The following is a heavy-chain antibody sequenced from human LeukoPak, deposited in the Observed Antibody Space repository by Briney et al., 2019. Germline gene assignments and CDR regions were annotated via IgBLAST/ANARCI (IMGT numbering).Heavy chain of an antibody. V-gene: IGHV4-4*02. CDR1: GDSISSSNW. Sequence: SGTLSLTCAVSGDSISSSNWWSWVRQPPGKGLEWIGEIYHSGSTNYNPSLKSRVTMSVDTSKNQFSLKLSSVAAADTAVYYCARVMAGYDAFDIWGQGTMVTVSS. CDR3: ARVMAGYDAFDI. J-gene: IGHJ3*02. D-gene: IGHD6-19*01. CDR2: IYHSGST.